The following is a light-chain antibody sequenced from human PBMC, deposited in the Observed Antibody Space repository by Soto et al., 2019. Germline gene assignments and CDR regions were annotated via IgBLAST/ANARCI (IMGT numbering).Light chain of an antibody. CDR1: IANIGEAYN. V-gene: IGLV1-40*01. CDR3: QSYDSSMSGYV. CDR2: GNN. Sequence: QSVLTHPPSVSRAPGHRVTISFTGSIANIGEAYNVDWYQQLPGTAPKLLIYGNNHRPSGVPARFSGSKSGTSSSLAIAGLQAEDEGDYYCQSYDSSMSGYVFGTGTKVTV. J-gene: IGLJ1*01.